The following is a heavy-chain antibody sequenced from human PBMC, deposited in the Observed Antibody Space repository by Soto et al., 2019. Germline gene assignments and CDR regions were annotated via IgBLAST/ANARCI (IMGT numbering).Heavy chain of an antibody. V-gene: IGHV3-53*02. CDR2: IYSGGST. CDR1: GFTVSSNY. CDR3: ARDRSSSWYGRGWFDP. J-gene: IGHJ5*02. Sequence: EVQLVETGGGLIQPGGSLRLSCAASGFTVSSNYMSWVRQAPGKGLEWVSVIYSGGSTYYADSVKGRFTISRDNSKNTLYLQMNSLRAEDTAVYYCARDRSSSWYGRGWFDPWGQGTLVTVSS. D-gene: IGHD6-13*01.